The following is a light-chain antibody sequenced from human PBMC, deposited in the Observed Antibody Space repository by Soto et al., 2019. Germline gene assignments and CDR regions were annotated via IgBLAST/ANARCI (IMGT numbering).Light chain of an antibody. CDR2: AAS. Sequence: EIVMTQSPATLSVSPGERATLSCRASQSVSSNLAWYQQKPGQAPRLLIYAASTRATGLPARFSGSGSGTEFPLTISSLQSEDFAVYYCQQYSKWPLTFGQGTKVEIK. CDR1: QSVSSN. CDR3: QQYSKWPLT. J-gene: IGKJ1*01. V-gene: IGKV3-15*01.